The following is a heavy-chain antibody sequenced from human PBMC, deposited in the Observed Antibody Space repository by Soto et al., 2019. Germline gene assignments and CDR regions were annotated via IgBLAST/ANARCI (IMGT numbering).Heavy chain of an antibody. V-gene: IGHV3-48*02. Sequence: EVQLVESGGGLVQPGGSLRLSCAASGFTFSSYSMNWVRQAPGKGLEWVSYISSSSSTIYYADSVKGRFTISRDNAKNSLYLQMNSLRDEDTAVYYCTREFWPLNWFDPWGQGTLVTVSS. J-gene: IGHJ5*02. CDR2: ISSSSSTI. CDR3: TREFWPLNWFDP. D-gene: IGHD3-3*01. CDR1: GFTFSSYS.